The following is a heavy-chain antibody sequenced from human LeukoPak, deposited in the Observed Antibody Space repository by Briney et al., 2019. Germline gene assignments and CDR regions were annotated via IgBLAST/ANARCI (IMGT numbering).Heavy chain of an antibody. J-gene: IGHJ4*02. Sequence: GGSLRLSCGASGFTVSDYGMQWVRQAPGKGLEWVSAISGSGGSTYYADSVKGRFTISRDNSKNTLYLQMNSLRAEDTAVYYCASRFSGDYWGQGTLVTVSS. D-gene: IGHD3-3*01. CDR3: ASRFSGDY. V-gene: IGHV3-23*01. CDR1: GFTVSDYG. CDR2: ISGSGGST.